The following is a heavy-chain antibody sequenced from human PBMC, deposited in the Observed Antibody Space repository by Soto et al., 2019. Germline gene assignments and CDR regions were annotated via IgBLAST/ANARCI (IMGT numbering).Heavy chain of an antibody. CDR2: IYYSGST. J-gene: IGHJ4*02. CDR1: GGSISSSSYY. Sequence: QLQLQESGPGLVKPSETLSLTCTVSGGSISSSSYYWGWIRQPPGKGLECIGSIYYSGSTYYNPSLKSRVTISVDTSKNQFSLKLSSVTAADTAVYYCARERSESHYYYGSGSSVGWGQGTLVTVSS. D-gene: IGHD3-10*01. CDR3: ARERSESHYYYGSGSSVG. V-gene: IGHV4-39*01.